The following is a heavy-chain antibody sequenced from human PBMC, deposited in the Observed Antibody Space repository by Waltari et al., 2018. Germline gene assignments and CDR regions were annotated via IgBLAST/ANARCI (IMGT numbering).Heavy chain of an antibody. CDR3: ARGGGYCSSTSCYVIYYYYYGMDV. CDR1: GASLSGYY. Sequence: QVQLQQWGAGLLKPSETLSLTCAVYGASLSGYYWSWIRQPPGKGREWIGEINTIGSTNYNPSLKRRVTRSVDTSKNQLSLKLSSVTAACTAVYYCARGGGYCSSTSCYVIYYYYYGMDVWGQGTTVTVSS. CDR2: INTIGST. J-gene: IGHJ6*02. D-gene: IGHD2-2*01. V-gene: IGHV4-34*01.